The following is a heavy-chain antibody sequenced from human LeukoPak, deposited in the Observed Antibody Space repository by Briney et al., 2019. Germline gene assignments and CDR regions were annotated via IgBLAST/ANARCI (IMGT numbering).Heavy chain of an antibody. CDR2: IRYDGSNK. V-gene: IGHV3-30*02. D-gene: IGHD5-24*01. CDR1: RFTFSSYG. CDR3: AKEGEVEMATNYFDY. Sequence: GGSLRLSCVASRFTFSSYGMHWVRQAPGKGLEWVAFIRYDGSNKYYADSVKGRFTISRDNSKNTLYLQMNSLRAEDTAVYYCAKEGEVEMATNYFDYWGQGTLVTVSS. J-gene: IGHJ4*02.